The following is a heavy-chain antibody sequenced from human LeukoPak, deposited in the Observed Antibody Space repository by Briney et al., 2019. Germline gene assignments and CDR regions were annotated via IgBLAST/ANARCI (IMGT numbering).Heavy chain of an antibody. Sequence: GGSLRLSCAASGFTFSSYAMHWVRQAPGKGLEWVAVISYDGSNKYYADSVKGRFTISRDNSKNTLYLQMNSLRAEDAAVYYCARPLPAVALDYWGQGTLVTVSS. D-gene: IGHD6-19*01. CDR2: ISYDGSNK. V-gene: IGHV3-30*04. CDR1: GFTFSSYA. J-gene: IGHJ4*02. CDR3: ARPLPAVALDY.